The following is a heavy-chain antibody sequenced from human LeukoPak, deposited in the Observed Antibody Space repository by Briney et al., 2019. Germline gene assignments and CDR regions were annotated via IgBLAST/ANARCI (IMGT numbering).Heavy chain of an antibody. CDR2: ISGDGCGT. J-gene: IGHJ4*02. D-gene: IGHD6-6*01. Sequence: GGSLRLSCAASGFTFSTHWMYWVRQAPGKELVWVSRISGDGCGTSYADSVKGRFAISRDNAKNSLYLQMNSLRAEDTAVYYCARGRPADYWGQGTLVTVSS. CDR1: GFTFSTHW. V-gene: IGHV3-74*01. CDR3: ARGRPADY.